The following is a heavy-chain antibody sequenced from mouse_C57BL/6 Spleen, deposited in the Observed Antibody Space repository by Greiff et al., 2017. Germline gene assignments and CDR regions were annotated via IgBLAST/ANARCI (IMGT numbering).Heavy chain of an antibody. CDR2: IDPNSGGT. D-gene: IGHD1-1*01. Sequence: VQLQQPGAELVKPGASVKLSCKASGYTFTSYWMHWVKQRPGRGLEWIGRIDPNSGGTKYNEKFKSKATLTVDKPSSTAYMQLSSLTSEDSAVYYWAAGVGYGSRRGYYAMDYWGQGTSVTVSS. CDR3: AAGVGYGSRRGYYAMDY. J-gene: IGHJ4*01. V-gene: IGHV1-72*01. CDR1: GYTFTSYW.